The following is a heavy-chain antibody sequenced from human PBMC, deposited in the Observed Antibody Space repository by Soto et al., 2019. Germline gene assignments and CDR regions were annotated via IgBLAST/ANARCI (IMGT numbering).Heavy chain of an antibody. CDR3: ARRDSGGFFRFFDS. J-gene: IGHJ4*02. D-gene: IGHD2-15*01. CDR2: TGSGTGPG. V-gene: IGHV1-69*06. Sequence: SVKVSCKASGVSLSTNPISWVRQAPGQGLEWMGGTGSGTGPGNHAQKFQGRLTVTADKSTSTVYMELTNLSSEDTAVYYCARRDSGGFFRFFDSWGQGTLVTVSS. CDR1: GVSLSTNP.